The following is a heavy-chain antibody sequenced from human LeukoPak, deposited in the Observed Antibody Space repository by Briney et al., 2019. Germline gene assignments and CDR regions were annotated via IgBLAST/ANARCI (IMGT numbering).Heavy chain of an antibody. Sequence: GGSLRLSCAASGFTFDDYGMSWVRQAPGKGLEWVSGINWNGGSAAYADSVKGRFTISRDNAKNSLYLQMNSLRAEDTAVYYCARDLRYFDWLSTPLRGLIDYWGQGTLVTVSS. D-gene: IGHD3-9*01. V-gene: IGHV3-20*04. J-gene: IGHJ4*02. CDR3: ARDLRYFDWLSTPLRGLIDY. CDR1: GFTFDDYG. CDR2: INWNGGSA.